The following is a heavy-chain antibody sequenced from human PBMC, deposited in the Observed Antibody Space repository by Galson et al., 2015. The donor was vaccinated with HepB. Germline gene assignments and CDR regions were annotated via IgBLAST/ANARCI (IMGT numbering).Heavy chain of an antibody. Sequence: SVKVSCKASGYTFTSYGISWVRQAPGQGLEWMGWISAYNGNTNYAQKIQGRVTMTTDTSTSIAYMELRSLRSDDTAVYYCARDQYYYDSSDYYLHGGCGSWGQGTLVTVSS. CDR1: GYTFTSYG. D-gene: IGHD3-22*01. J-gene: IGHJ5*02. CDR3: ARDQYYYDSSDYYLHGGCGS. V-gene: IGHV1-18*04. CDR2: ISAYNGNT.